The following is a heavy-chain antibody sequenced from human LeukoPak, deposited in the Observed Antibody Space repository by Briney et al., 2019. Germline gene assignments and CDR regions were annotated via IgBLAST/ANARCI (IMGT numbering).Heavy chain of an antibody. Sequence: SVKVSCKASGGTFISYAISWVRQAPGQGLEWMGRIIPIFGTANYAQKFQGRVTITTDESTSTAYMELSSLRSEDTAVYYCASEVGAYYYDSSGSLFDYWGQGTLVTVSS. V-gene: IGHV1-69*05. CDR2: IIPIFGTA. D-gene: IGHD3-22*01. CDR1: GGTFISYA. J-gene: IGHJ4*02. CDR3: ASEVGAYYYDSSGSLFDY.